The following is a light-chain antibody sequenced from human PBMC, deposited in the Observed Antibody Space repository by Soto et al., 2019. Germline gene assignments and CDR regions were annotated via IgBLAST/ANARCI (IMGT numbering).Light chain of an antibody. J-gene: IGLJ2*01. CDR3: SSFTTSTTLV. CDR2: QVS. Sequence: QSALTQPASVSGSPGQSIAVSCTGTTSDIGAYNFVSWYQHYPGKAPQLIIYQVSNRPSGVSDRFSGSKSGNTASLTISGLQAEDEADYYCSSFTTSTTLVFGGGTKLTVL. V-gene: IGLV2-14*01. CDR1: TSDIGAYNF.